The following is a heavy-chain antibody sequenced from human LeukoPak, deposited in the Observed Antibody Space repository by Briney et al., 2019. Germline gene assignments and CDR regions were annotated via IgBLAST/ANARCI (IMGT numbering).Heavy chain of an antibody. Sequence: ASVKVSCKASGYTFTGYYMHWVRQAPGQGVEWMGWINPNSGGTNHAQKFQGRVTMTRDTSISTAYMELSRLRSDDMAVYYCARINELAAVDYWGQGTLVTVSS. CDR2: INPNSGGT. V-gene: IGHV1-2*02. D-gene: IGHD1-7*01. J-gene: IGHJ4*02. CDR3: ARINELAAVDY. CDR1: GYTFTGYY.